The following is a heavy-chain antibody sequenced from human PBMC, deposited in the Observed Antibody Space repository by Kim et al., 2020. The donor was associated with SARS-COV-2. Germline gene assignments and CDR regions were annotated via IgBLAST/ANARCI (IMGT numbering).Heavy chain of an antibody. D-gene: IGHD3-10*01. V-gene: IGHV3-30*18. J-gene: IGHJ6*02. CDR1: GFTFSSYG. CDR2: ISYDGSNK. CDR3: AKDRVLLWFGDNYYYYGMDV. Sequence: GGSLRLSCAASGFTFSSYGMHWVRQAPGKGLEWVAVISYDGSNKYYADSVKGRFTISRDNSKNTLYLQMNSLRAEDTAVYYCAKDRVLLWFGDNYYYYGMDVWSQGCTVTVAS.